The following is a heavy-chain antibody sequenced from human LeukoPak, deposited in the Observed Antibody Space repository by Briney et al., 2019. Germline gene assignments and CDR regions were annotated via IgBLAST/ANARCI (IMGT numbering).Heavy chain of an antibody. D-gene: IGHD2-8*01. V-gene: IGHV4-34*01. CDR2: ITHGEAA. Sequence: PSETLSLTCAVYGGSFSGYHWSWIRQPPGKGLEWIGEITHGEAANYNPSLKSRITISMDTSKNQFSLKLSSMTAADTAMYYCARANLLGYCTNGVCPGGGLPFDYWGQGTLVSVSS. J-gene: IGHJ4*02. CDR3: ARANLLGYCTNGVCPGGGLPFDY. CDR1: GGSFSGYH.